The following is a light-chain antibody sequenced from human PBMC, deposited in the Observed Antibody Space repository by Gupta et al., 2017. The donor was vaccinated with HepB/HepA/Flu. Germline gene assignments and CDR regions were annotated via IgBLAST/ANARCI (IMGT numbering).Light chain of an antibody. J-gene: IGLJ1*01. CDR1: SSDVGGYNY. Sequence: QSALTQPASVSGSPGQSITISCTGNSSDVGGYNYVSWYQQHPGKAPKLMIYDVSNRPSGVSNRFSGSKSGNTASLTISGLQAEDEADYYCSSYTSSSTLVCGTGTKVTVL. CDR3: SSYTSSSTLV. CDR2: DVS. V-gene: IGLV2-14*01.